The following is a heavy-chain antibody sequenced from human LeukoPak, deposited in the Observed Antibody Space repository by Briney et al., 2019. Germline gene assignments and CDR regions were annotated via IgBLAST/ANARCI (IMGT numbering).Heavy chain of an antibody. CDR1: GGSISSYY. CDR3: ARVGGDHAVDY. D-gene: IGHD1-14*01. CDR2: IYYSGST. Sequence: SETLSLTCTVSGGSISSYYWSWVRQPPGKGLEWIGSIYYSGSTYYNPSLKSRVTISVDTSKNQFSLKLSSVTAADTAVYYCARVGGDHAVDYWGQGTLVTVSS. V-gene: IGHV4-59*12. J-gene: IGHJ4*02.